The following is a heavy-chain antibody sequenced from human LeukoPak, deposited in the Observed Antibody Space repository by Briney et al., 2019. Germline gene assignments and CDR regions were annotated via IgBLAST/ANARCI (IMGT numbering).Heavy chain of an antibody. Sequence: PGGSLRLSCAASGFTFSSYAMHWVRQAPGKGLEWVANIRQDGSEKQYVDSVKGRFTISRDNAKNSLYLQMNSLRAEDMAVFFGVRESRSGTSYWGQGTLVTVSS. J-gene: IGHJ4*02. V-gene: IGHV3-7*01. CDR2: IRQDGSEK. D-gene: IGHD3-10*01. CDR1: GFTFSSYA. CDR3: VRESRSGTSY.